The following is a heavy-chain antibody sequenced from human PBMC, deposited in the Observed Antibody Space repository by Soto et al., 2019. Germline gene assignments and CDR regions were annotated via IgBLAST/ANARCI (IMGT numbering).Heavy chain of an antibody. V-gene: IGHV1-3*01. CDR3: ATEGGYCSGGSCDFYFDY. CDR1: GYTFTSYG. Sequence: ASVKVSCKASGYTFTSYGMHWVRQAPGQRLEWMGWINPGSGDTKYSQKLQGRVTITRDTSASTAYMELSSLRSEDTAVYYCATEGGYCSGGSCDFYFDYWGQGALVTVSS. J-gene: IGHJ4*02. D-gene: IGHD2-15*01. CDR2: INPGSGDT.